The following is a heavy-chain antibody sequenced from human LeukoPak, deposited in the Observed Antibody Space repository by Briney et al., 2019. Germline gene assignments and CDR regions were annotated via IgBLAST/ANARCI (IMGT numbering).Heavy chain of an antibody. CDR2: IYRGGST. CDR1: GFTVSSNY. J-gene: IGHJ4*02. Sequence: AGGSLILSCAASGFTVSSNYMSWVRQAPGEGLEWVSVIYRGGSTYYADSVMGRFTISRDNSKNTLYHQMNSLRAEDTAVYYCARGATIFGVAEEYYFDYWGQGTLVTVSS. V-gene: IGHV3-53*01. CDR3: ARGATIFGVAEEYYFDY. D-gene: IGHD3-3*01.